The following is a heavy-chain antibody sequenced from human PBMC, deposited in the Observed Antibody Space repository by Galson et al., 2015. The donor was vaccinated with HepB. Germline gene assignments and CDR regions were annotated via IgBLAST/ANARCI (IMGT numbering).Heavy chain of an antibody. CDR3: ARAYCSSTSCRSSRFDY. D-gene: IGHD2-2*01. CDR2: IIPILGIA. CDR1: GGTFSSYA. V-gene: IGHV1-69*04. J-gene: IGHJ4*02. Sequence: SVKVPCKASGGTFSSYAISWVRQAPGQGLEWMGRIIPILGIANYAQKFQGRVTIAADKSTSTAYMELSSLRSEDTAVYYCARAYCSSTSCRSSRFDYWGQGTLVTVSS.